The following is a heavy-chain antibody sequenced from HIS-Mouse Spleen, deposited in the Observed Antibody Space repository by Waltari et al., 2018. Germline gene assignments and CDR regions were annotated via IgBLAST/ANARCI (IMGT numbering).Heavy chain of an antibody. V-gene: IGHV4-39*07. Sequence: QLQLQESGPGLVKPSETLSLTCTVSGGSIMSSSYYWGWSRQPHGKGLEGIGSIYYSGSTYYNPSLKSRVTISVDTSKNQFSLKLSSVTAADTAVYYCAREIPYSSSWYDWYFDLWGRGTLVTVSS. CDR3: AREIPYSSSWYDWYFDL. CDR2: IYYSGST. J-gene: IGHJ2*01. D-gene: IGHD6-13*01. CDR1: GGSIMSSSYY.